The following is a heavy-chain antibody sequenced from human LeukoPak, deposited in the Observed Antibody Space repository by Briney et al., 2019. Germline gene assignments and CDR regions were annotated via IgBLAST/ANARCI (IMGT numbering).Heavy chain of an antibody. V-gene: IGHV3-33*01. Sequence: PGRSLRLSCAASGFTFSSYGMFWVRQAPGKGLEWVGVIRYDGSQKHYADSVKGRFTISRDNSKDNLYLQMNSLRVEDTAVYYCARVGSGSSSYGYYYMDVWGKGTTVTFSS. CDR1: GFTFSSYG. J-gene: IGHJ6*03. CDR2: IRYDGSQK. D-gene: IGHD6-6*01. CDR3: ARVGSGSSSYGYYYMDV.